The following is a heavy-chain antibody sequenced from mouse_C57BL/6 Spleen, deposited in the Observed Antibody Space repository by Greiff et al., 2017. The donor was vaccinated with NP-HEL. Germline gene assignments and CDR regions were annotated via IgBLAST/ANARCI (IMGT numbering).Heavy chain of an antibody. Sequence: QVQLKQPGAELVMPGASVKLSCKASGYTFTSYWMHWVKQRPGQGLEWIGEIDPSDSYTNYNQKFKGKSTLTVDKSSSTAYMQLSSLTSEDSAVYYCARRPPTGSSYNYAMDYWGQGTSVTVSS. CDR2: IDPSDSYT. CDR1: GYTFTSYW. J-gene: IGHJ4*01. V-gene: IGHV1-69*01. D-gene: IGHD1-1*01. CDR3: ARRPPTGSSYNYAMDY.